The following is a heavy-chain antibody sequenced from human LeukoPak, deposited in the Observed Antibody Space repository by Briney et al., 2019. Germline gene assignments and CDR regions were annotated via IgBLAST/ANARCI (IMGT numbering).Heavy chain of an antibody. J-gene: IGHJ4*02. V-gene: IGHV1-24*01. CDR2: FDPDKGET. Sequence: ASVKVSCKTSGHTLTELSIHWVRQAPGKGLEWMGGFDPDKGETIYAQRLQGRVTMTEDTSTDTAYMELSSLRSEDTAVYYCARGTGELLRWGRGILVTVSS. D-gene: IGHD1-26*01. CDR1: GHTLTELS. CDR3: ARGTGELLR.